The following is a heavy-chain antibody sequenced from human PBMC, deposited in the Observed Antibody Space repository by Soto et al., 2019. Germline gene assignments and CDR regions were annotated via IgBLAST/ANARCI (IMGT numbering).Heavy chain of an antibody. V-gene: IGHV4-61*01. J-gene: IGHJ4*02. D-gene: IGHD6-19*01. Sequence: PSETLSVTCFVSGGSISSESISSNYWSWIRQPPGKGLEWIGSIQYIGNTNYSPSLKSRVTISVDTSKNQFSLKLSSVTAADTAVYYCARIPYNSDSFDYWGQGTLVTVTS. CDR3: ARIPYNSDSFDY. CDR2: IQYIGNT. CDR1: GGSISSESISSNY.